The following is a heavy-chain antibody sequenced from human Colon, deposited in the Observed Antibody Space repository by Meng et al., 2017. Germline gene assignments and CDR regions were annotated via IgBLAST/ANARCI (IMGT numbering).Heavy chain of an antibody. CDR2: IYSSGST. J-gene: IGHJ4*02. Sequence: QVQQQGSGQGLGGPSETLSLTCNVSGVSVKSGIYYWNWIRQPPGKTLEWIGYIYSSGSTTYNPSLKSRVTISLDTPKNQFSLKLTSVTAADTAVYYCAREGPIAVAGYDYWGQGTLVTVSS. D-gene: IGHD6-19*01. CDR3: AREGPIAVAGYDY. CDR1: GVSVKSGIYY. V-gene: IGHV4-61*01.